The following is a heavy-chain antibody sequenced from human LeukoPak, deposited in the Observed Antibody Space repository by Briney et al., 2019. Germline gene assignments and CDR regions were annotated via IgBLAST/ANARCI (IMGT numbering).Heavy chain of an antibody. CDR3: ARPDGYNYPY. V-gene: IGHV3-11*04. Sequence: PGGSRPLSGAASGFTFSSYAMSWIRQAPGKGREGVSYISSSGSTIHYADSVKGRFTISRDNAKNSLYLQMNSLRAEDTAVYYCARPDGYNYPYWGQGTLVTVSS. CDR2: ISSSGSTI. J-gene: IGHJ4*02. D-gene: IGHD5-24*01. CDR1: GFTFSSYA.